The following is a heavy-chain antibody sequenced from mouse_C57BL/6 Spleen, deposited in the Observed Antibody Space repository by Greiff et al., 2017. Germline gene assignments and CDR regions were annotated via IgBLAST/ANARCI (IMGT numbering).Heavy chain of an antibody. V-gene: IGHV1-64*01. CDR2: IHPNSGST. D-gene: IGHD1-1*01. CDR3: ARRAGYGSSSGYFDV. Sequence: QVQLQQPGAELVKPGASVKLSCKASGYTFTSYWMHWVKQRPGQGLEWIGMIHPNSGSTNYNEKFKSKATLTVDKSSSTAYMQLSSLTSEDSAVYYCARRAGYGSSSGYFDVWGTGTTVTVSS. J-gene: IGHJ1*03. CDR1: GYTFTSYW.